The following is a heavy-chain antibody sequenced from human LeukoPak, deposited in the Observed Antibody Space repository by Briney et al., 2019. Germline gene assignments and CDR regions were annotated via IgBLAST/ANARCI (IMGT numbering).Heavy chain of an antibody. CDR2: FDPEDGET. J-gene: IGHJ5*02. CDR3: ARGPKVYAMVAEGDNWFDP. V-gene: IGHV1-24*01. D-gene: IGHD2-8*01. Sequence: ASVKVSCKVSGYTLTELSMHWVRQAPGKGLEWMGGFDPEDGETIYAQKFQGRVTMTEDTSTDTAYMELSRLRSDDTAVYYCARGPKVYAMVAEGDNWFDPWGQGTLVTVSS. CDR1: GYTLTELS.